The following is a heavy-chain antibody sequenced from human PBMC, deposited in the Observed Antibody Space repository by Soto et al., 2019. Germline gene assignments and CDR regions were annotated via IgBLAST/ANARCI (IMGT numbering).Heavy chain of an antibody. CDR3: ARGRFPFDY. D-gene: IGHD2-21*01. J-gene: IGHJ4*02. Sequence: PSETLSLTCTVSGGSISRYYWSWIRQPPGKGLEWIGYIYYSGSTNYNPSLKSRVTISVDTSKNQFSLKLSSVTAADTAVYYCARGRFPFDYWGQGTLVTVSS. CDR2: IYYSGST. CDR1: GGSISRYY. V-gene: IGHV4-59*01.